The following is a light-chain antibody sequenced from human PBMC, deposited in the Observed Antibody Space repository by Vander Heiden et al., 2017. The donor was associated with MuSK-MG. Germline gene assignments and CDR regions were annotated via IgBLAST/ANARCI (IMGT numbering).Light chain of an antibody. V-gene: IGKV1-39*01. J-gene: IGKJ5*01. CDR3: QQSFSLIS. Sequence: DVQMTQSPSSLSASVGDRVTITCRASQSISRHLNWYQQKPGKAPTLLIYGASRLQSGVPSRFSGGGSGTDFTLTITTLQPEDFAAYYWQQSFSLISFGQGTRMEIK. CDR2: GAS. CDR1: QSISRH.